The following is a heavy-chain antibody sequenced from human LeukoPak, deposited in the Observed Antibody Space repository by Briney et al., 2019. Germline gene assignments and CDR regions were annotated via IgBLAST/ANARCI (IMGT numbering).Heavy chain of an antibody. D-gene: IGHD6-19*01. CDR2: ISSSGSNT. Sequence: GGSLRLSCVASGFTFSDYYMSWIRQAPGKGLEWVSYISSSGSNTYYADSVKGRFTISRDNAKNSLYLQMNSLRAEDTAVYYCARDLRYSSGWSASGMDVWGKGTTVTISS. CDR3: ARDLRYSSGWSASGMDV. V-gene: IGHV3-11*04. J-gene: IGHJ6*03. CDR1: GFTFSDYY.